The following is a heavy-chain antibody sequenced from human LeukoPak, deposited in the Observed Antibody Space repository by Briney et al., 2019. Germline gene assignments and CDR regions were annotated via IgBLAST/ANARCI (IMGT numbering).Heavy chain of an antibody. CDR2: IKKDGSEK. Sequence: GGSLRLSCAASGFNFSSYWMSWVRQAPGKGLEWVANIKKDGSEKYYVDSVKGRFTISRDNAKTLLYLQMNSLRAEHTAVYYCARDLSGVTGYTYGRGIDYWGQGTLVSVSS. CDR1: GFNFSSYW. CDR3: ARDLSGVTGYTYGRGIDY. J-gene: IGHJ4*02. D-gene: IGHD5-18*01. V-gene: IGHV3-7*01.